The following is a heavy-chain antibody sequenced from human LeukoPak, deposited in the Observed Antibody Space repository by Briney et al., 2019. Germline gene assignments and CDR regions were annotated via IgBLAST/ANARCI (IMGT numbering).Heavy chain of an antibody. D-gene: IGHD6-19*01. CDR2: IIPIFGTA. CDR1: GGTFSSYA. J-gene: IGHJ5*02. V-gene: IGHV1-69*13. Sequence: ASVKVSCKASGGTFSSYAISWVRQAPGQGLEWMGGIIPIFGTANYAQKFQGRVTITADESTSTAYMELSSLRSEDTAVYYCARDPGSIAVASFNGWFDPWGQGTLVTVSS. CDR3: ARDPGSIAVASFNGWFDP.